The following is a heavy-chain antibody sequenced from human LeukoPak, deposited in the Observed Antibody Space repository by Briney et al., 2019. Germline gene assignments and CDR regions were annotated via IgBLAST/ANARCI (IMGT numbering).Heavy chain of an antibody. CDR1: GYTFTGYY. CDR2: INPNSGGT. V-gene: IGHV1-2*02. CDR3: ARVVRGYSYGLGY. Sequence: ASVKVSCKASGYTFTGYYMHWLRQAPGQGPEWMGWINPNSGGTNYAQKFQGRVTKTRDTSISTAYMELSRLRSDDTAVYYCARVVRGYSYGLGYWGQGTLVTVSS. D-gene: IGHD5-18*01. J-gene: IGHJ4*02.